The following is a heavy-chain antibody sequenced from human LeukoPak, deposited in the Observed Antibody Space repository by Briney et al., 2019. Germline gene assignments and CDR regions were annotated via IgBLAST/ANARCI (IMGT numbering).Heavy chain of an antibody. J-gene: IGHJ4*02. CDR2: MNPNSGNT. Sequence: ASVKVSCKASGYTFTSYDINWVRQATGQGLEWMGWMNPNSGNTGYAQKFQGRVTITRNTSISTAFMELSSLRSDDTAVYYCARAQYNTWPPAPIDYWGQGTLVTVSS. V-gene: IGHV1-8*03. D-gene: IGHD1-1*01. CDR3: ARAQYNTWPPAPIDY. CDR1: GYTFTSYD.